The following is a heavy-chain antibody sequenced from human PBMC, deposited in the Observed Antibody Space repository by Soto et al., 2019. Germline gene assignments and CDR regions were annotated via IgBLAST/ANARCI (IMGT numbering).Heavy chain of an antibody. CDR3: ARLPRGRRYSSSPLDYGMAV. V-gene: IGHV3-23*01. CDR1: GFTFRSYA. Sequence: GSLRLSCAASGFTFRSYAMSWVRQAPGKGLEWVSLISGSGGSTYYADSVKGRFTISRDNAKNSLYLQMNSLRDEDTAVYYLARLPRGRRYSSSPLDYGMAVWGQGTTVTVSS. J-gene: IGHJ6*02. D-gene: IGHD6-13*01. CDR2: ISGSGGST.